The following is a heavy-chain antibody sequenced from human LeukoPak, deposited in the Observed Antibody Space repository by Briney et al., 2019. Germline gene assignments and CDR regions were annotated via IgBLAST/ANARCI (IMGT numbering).Heavy chain of an antibody. CDR1: RGSFSGHY. Sequence: SETLSLTCAVYRGSFSGHYWSWIGQPPAKEREWIGEINHSGSSNYNPPLRSRVTISVDTSKNQYSLQLSSVPAADTAVYYCARRLIGRMVELDTWGQGTLVTASS. J-gene: IGHJ5*02. CDR2: INHSGSS. V-gene: IGHV4-34*01. CDR3: ARRLIGRMVELDT. D-gene: IGHD2-15*01.